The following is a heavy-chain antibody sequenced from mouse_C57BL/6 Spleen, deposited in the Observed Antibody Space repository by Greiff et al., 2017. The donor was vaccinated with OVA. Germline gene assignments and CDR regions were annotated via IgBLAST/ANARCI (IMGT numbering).Heavy chain of an antibody. V-gene: IGHV1-39*01. CDR2: INPNYGTT. CDR3: ARSSSGLYPYYFDY. D-gene: IGHD3-2*02. CDR1: GYSFTDYN. J-gene: IGHJ2*01. Sequence: EVKLVESGPELVKPGASVKISCKASGYSFTDYNMNWVKQSNGKSLEWIGVINPNYGTTSYNQKFKGKATLTVDQSSSTAYMQLNSLTSEDSAVYYCARSSSGLYPYYFDYWGQGTTLTVSS.